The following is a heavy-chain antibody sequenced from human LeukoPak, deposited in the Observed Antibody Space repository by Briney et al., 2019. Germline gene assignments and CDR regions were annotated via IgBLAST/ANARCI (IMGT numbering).Heavy chain of an antibody. D-gene: IGHD6-13*01. Sequence: ASVKVSFKASGYTFTDYYINWVRQAPGQGLEWMGWINPNSGGTNYALKFQGRVTMTRDTSIRTAYMELSRLRSDDTAVYYCARGRSSSWYNWFDPWGQGTLVTVSS. J-gene: IGHJ5*02. V-gene: IGHV1-2*02. CDR2: INPNSGGT. CDR3: ARGRSSSWYNWFDP. CDR1: GYTFTDYY.